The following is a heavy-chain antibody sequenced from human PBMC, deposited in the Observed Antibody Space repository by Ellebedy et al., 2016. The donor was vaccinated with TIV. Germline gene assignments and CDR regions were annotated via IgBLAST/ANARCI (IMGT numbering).Heavy chain of an antibody. CDR1: GGSFSGYY. CDR3: ARGTALQYYFDY. J-gene: IGHJ4*02. Sequence: MPGGSLRLSCAVYGGSFSGYYWSWIRQPPGKGLEWIGEINHSGSTNYNPSLKSRVTISVDTSKNQFSLKLSSVTAADTAVYYCARGTALQYYFDYWGQGTLVTVSS. D-gene: IGHD4-17*01. CDR2: INHSGST. V-gene: IGHV4-34*01.